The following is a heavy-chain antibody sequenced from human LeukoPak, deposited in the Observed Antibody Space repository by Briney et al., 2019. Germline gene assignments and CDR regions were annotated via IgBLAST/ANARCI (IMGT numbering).Heavy chain of an antibody. CDR1: GYTFTSYG. Sequence: ASLKVSCKASGYTFTSYGISWVRQAPGQGLEWMGWISAYNGNTNYAQKLQGRVTMTTDTSTSTAYMELRSLRSDDTAVYYCATSSRGYSYGLYLDYWGQGTLVTVSS. D-gene: IGHD5-18*01. J-gene: IGHJ4*02. CDR2: ISAYNGNT. CDR3: ATSSRGYSYGLYLDY. V-gene: IGHV1-18*01.